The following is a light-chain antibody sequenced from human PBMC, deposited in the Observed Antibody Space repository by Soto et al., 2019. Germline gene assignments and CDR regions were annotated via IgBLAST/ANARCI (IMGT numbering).Light chain of an antibody. CDR2: KAS. CDR3: QQYNSSPWT. V-gene: IGKV1-5*03. J-gene: IGKJ2*02. CDR1: QSISTW. Sequence: DIQLTQSPSTLSSSVGDRVTITCRASQSISTWLAWYQQKPGKAPKLLIYKASSIKSGVSSRFSGSGSGTEFTLTITSLQPDDFATFHCQQYNSSPWTFGQGTKLEVK.